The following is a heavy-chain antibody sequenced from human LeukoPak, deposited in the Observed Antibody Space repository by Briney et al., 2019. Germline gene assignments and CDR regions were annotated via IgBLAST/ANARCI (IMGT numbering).Heavy chain of an antibody. CDR1: GFTFSSFA. CDR2: ISGSGGST. Sequence: GGSLRLSCAASGFTFSSFAMSWVRQAPGKGLEWVSAISGSGGSTYYADFVKGRFSISRDNSKNTLYLQMNSLRAEDTAVYYCAKAELVGAAGAVGYWGQGTLVTVSS. V-gene: IGHV3-23*01. D-gene: IGHD2-15*01. CDR3: AKAELVGAAGAVGY. J-gene: IGHJ4*02.